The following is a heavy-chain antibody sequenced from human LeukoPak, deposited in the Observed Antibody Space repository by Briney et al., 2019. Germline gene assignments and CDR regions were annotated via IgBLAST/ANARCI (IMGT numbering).Heavy chain of an antibody. CDR3: AKGDYCGSGSFFKNGMDV. CDR1: GFTFSSYA. CDR2: ISGSGGST. J-gene: IGHJ6*02. V-gene: IGHV3-23*01. D-gene: IGHD3-10*01. Sequence: GGSLRLSCAASGFTFSSYAMSWVRQAPGKGLEWASAISGSGGSTYYADSVKGRFTISRDNSKNTLYLQVTSLRAEDTAVYYCAKGDYCGSGSFFKNGMDVWGQGTTVTVSS.